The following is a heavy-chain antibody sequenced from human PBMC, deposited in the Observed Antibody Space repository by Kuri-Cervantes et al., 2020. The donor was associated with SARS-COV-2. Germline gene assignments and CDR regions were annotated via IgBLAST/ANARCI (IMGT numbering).Heavy chain of an antibody. V-gene: IGHV3-9*01. J-gene: IGHJ3*02. CDR2: ISWNSGSI. D-gene: IGHD6-6*01. CDR1: GFTFDDYA. CDR3: AREASISSTGAFDI. Sequence: SLKISCAASGFTFDDYAMHWVRQAPGKGLEWVSGISWNSGSIGYADSVKGRFTVSRENAKNSLYLQMNSLGAGDTAVYYCAREASISSTGAFDIWGQGTVVTVSS.